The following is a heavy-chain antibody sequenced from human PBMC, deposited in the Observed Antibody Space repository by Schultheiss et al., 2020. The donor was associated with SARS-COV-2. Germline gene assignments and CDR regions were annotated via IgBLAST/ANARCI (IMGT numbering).Heavy chain of an antibody. Sequence: GGSLRLSCAASGFIFSTYWMTWVRQAPGKGLEWVANIKQDGSETYYVDSVKGRFAISRDNARDSLYLQMNRLRAEDTALYYCAKDITAARSYYYYGMDVWGQGTTVTVSS. J-gene: IGHJ6*02. CDR1: GFIFSTYW. CDR3: AKDITAARSYYYYGMDV. V-gene: IGHV3-7*05. CDR2: IKQDGSET. D-gene: IGHD6-6*01.